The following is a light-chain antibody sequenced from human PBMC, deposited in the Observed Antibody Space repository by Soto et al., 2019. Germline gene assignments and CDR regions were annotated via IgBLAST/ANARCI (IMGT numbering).Light chain of an antibody. Sequence: EIVLTQSPATLSLSPGERATLSFRASQSVSSYLAWYQQKPGQAPRLLIYDASNRAPGIPARFSGSGSGTDFTLPIRSLEPADFAVYYCQQRSNWLTFGGGTKVEIK. V-gene: IGKV3-11*01. CDR2: DAS. J-gene: IGKJ4*01. CDR1: QSVSSY. CDR3: QQRSNWLT.